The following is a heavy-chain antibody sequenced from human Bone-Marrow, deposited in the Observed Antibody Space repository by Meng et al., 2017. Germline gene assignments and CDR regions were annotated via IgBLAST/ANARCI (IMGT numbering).Heavy chain of an antibody. CDR2: IIPIFGTA. D-gene: IGHD6-13*01. CDR3: VRGGGIAAAGANY. Sequence: VQLVQSGAEVKKPGSSVKASVKASGCTFSSYAISWVRQAPGQGLEWMGGIIPIFGTANYAQKFQGRVTITTDESTSTAYMELSSLRSEDTAVYYCVRGGGIAAAGANYWGQGTLVTVSS. CDR1: GCTFSSYA. J-gene: IGHJ4*02. V-gene: IGHV1-69*05.